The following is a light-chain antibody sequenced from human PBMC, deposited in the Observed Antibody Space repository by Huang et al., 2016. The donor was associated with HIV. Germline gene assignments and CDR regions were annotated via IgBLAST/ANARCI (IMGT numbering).Light chain of an antibody. J-gene: IGKJ1*01. CDR3: QQYSAYSWT. V-gene: IGKV1-5*03. Sequence: DIQMTQSPSTLSASVGDRVTITCRASQGISTWLAWYQQKPGKAPKLLIYKATNLEDGVPSTVSGSGSGTEFTLTISSVQPDDFATYYCQQYSAYSWTFGQGTEVDIK. CDR2: KAT. CDR1: QGISTW.